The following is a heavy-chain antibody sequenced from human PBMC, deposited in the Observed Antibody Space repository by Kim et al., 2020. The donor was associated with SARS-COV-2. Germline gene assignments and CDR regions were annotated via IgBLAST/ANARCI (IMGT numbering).Heavy chain of an antibody. J-gene: IGHJ5*02. V-gene: IGHV4-39*01. CDR2: IYYSGST. CDR3: ARHAGDSSGRLIALLPTDNWFDP. Sequence: SETLSLTCTVSGGSISSSSYYWGWIRQPPGKGLEWIGSIYYSGSTYYNPSLKSRVTISVDTSKNQFSLKLSSVTAADTAVYYCARHAGDSSGRLIALLPTDNWFDPWGQGTLVTVSS. CDR1: GGSISSSSYY. D-gene: IGHD3-22*01.